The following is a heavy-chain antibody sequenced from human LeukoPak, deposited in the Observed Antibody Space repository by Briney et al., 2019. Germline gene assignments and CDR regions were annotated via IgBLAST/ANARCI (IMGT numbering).Heavy chain of an antibody. V-gene: IGHV1-46*01. CDR1: GYTFTSYY. Sequence: ASVKVSCKASGYTFTSYYMHWVRQAPGQGLEWMGIINPSGGSTSYAQKFQGRVTMTRDTSTSTVYMELSSLRSEDTAVYYCARGRTVDTAMFDNDYWGQGTLVTVSS. CDR3: ARGRTVDTAMFDNDY. CDR2: INPSGGST. D-gene: IGHD5-18*01. J-gene: IGHJ4*02.